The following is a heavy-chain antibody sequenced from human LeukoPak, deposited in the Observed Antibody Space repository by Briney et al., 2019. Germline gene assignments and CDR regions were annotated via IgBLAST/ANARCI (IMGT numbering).Heavy chain of an antibody. CDR2: INHSGST. Sequence: SETLSLTCAVYGGSFSGYYWSWIRQPPGKGLEWIGEINHSGSTNYNPSLKSRVTMSVDTSKNQFSLKLSSVTAADTAVYYCARGRYGDHERLVPFQHWGQGTLVTVSS. D-gene: IGHD4-17*01. V-gene: IGHV4-34*01. J-gene: IGHJ1*01. CDR1: GGSFSGYY. CDR3: ARGRYGDHERLVPFQH.